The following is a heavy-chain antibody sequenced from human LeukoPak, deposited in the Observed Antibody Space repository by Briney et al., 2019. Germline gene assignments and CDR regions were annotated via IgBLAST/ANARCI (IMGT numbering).Heavy chain of an antibody. Sequence: GGSLRLSCAASGFTFSDYNMSWVRQAPGKGLEYMASIKQDGSETYYVDSVKGRFTISRDNAKNSLYLQMNSLRAEDTAVYYCAELGITMIGGVWGKGTTVTISS. D-gene: IGHD3-10*02. V-gene: IGHV3-7*01. CDR3: AELGITMIGGV. CDR2: IKQDGSET. CDR1: GFTFSDYN. J-gene: IGHJ6*04.